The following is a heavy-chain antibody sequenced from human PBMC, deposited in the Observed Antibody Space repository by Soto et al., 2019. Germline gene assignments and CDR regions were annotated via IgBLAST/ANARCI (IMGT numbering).Heavy chain of an antibody. V-gene: IGHV3-7*01. CDR3: ARGGGIVDD. CDR2: IKEDGSNT. D-gene: IGHD3-10*01. CDR1: GFAFNSNW. J-gene: IGHJ4*02. Sequence: EVQVVESGGGLVQPGGSLRLSCAASGFAFNSNWMTWVRQASGKGLEWVASIKEDGSNTYYADSVMGRFTLSRDNAKNSLFLQMNSLRPEDTAVYYCARGGGIVDDWGQGTLVTVSS.